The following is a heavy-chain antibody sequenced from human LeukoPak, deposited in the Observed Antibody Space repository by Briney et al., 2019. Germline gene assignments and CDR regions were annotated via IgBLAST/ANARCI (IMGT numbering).Heavy chain of an antibody. CDR1: GGSISSYY. D-gene: IGHD3-10*01. CDR2: IYYSGST. CDR3: ARGGLVRGVMGNWFDP. V-gene: IGHV4-59*01. Sequence: SETLSLTCTVSGGSISSYYWSWIRHPPGKGLEWIGYIYYSGSTNYNPSLKSRVTISVDTSKNQFSLKLSSVTAADTAVYYCARGGLVRGVMGNWFDPWGQGTLVTVSS. J-gene: IGHJ5*02.